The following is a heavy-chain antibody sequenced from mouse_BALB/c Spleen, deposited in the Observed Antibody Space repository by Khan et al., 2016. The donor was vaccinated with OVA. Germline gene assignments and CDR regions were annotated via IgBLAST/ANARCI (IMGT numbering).Heavy chain of an antibody. D-gene: IGHD2-10*02. CDR3: ARVYGGDFDY. J-gene: IGHJ2*01. V-gene: IGHV3-2*02. Sequence: EVQLQESGPGLVKPSQSLSLTCTVTGYSITSDYAWNWIRQFPGNKLVWMGFISYSGNTKYNPSLKSRITVTRDTSKNQFFLQLNSVTTEDTATXYCARVYGGDFDYWGQGTTLTVSS. CDR1: GYSITSDYA. CDR2: ISYSGNT.